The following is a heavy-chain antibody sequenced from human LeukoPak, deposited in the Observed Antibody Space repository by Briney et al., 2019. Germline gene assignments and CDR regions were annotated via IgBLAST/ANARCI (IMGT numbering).Heavy chain of an antibody. CDR3: ARVPRYYYGMDV. CDR2: IYYSGST. V-gene: IGHV4-30-4*01. Sequence: SQTLSLTCTVSGGSISSGDYYWRWIRQPPGKGLEWFGYIYYSGSTYYNPSLKSRVTISVDTSKNQFSLKLSSVTAADTAVYYCARVPRYYYGMDVWGQGTTVTVSS. CDR1: GGSISSGDYY. J-gene: IGHJ6*02.